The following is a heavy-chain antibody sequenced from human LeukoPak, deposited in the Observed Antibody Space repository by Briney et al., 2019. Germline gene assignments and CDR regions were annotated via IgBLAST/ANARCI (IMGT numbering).Heavy chain of an antibody. Sequence: SQTLSLTCTVSGGSISSGDYYWGWIRQPPGKGLEWIGSIYYSGSTYYNSSLKSRVTISVDTSKNQFSLKLSSVTAADTAVYYCARDTGSGSPEVGYWGQGTLVTVSS. CDR1: GGSISSGDYY. V-gene: IGHV4-39*07. CDR3: ARDTGSGSPEVGY. J-gene: IGHJ4*01. D-gene: IGHD3-10*01. CDR2: IYYSGST.